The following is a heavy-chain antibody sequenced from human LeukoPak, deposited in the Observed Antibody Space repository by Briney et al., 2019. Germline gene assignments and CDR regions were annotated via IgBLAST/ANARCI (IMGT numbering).Heavy chain of an antibody. CDR3: ASCRMVRGFSPFDP. Sequence: GGSLRLSCAASGFTFDDYAMHWVRQAPGKGLEWVSLISWDGGSTYYADSVKGRFTISRDNAKNSLYLQMNSLRAEDTAVYYCASCRMVRGFSPFDPWGQGTLVTVSS. D-gene: IGHD3-10*01. J-gene: IGHJ5*02. CDR1: GFTFDDYA. CDR2: ISWDGGST. V-gene: IGHV3-43D*03.